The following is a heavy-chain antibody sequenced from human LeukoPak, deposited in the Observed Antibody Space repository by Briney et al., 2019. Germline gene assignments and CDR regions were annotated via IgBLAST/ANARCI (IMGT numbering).Heavy chain of an antibody. CDR1: GFTFSSYW. CDR3: ARVSGDFDY. CDR2: INIDGSTT. D-gene: IGHD4-17*01. Sequence: GGSLRLSCAASGFTFSSYWMHWVRQAPGKGLVGVSRINIDGSTTNYADSVKGRFTISRDNAKNTLYLQMNSLRAEDTALYYGARVSGDFDYWGQGTLVTVSS. J-gene: IGHJ4*02. V-gene: IGHV3-74*01.